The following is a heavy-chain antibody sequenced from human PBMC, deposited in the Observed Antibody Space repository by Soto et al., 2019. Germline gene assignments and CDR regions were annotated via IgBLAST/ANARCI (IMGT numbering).Heavy chain of an antibody. Sequence: QVQLVQSGAEVKKPGSSVKVSCKASGGTFSSYAISWVRQAPGQGLEWMGGIIPIFGTANYAQKFQGRVTITADESTSTAYIEPSSLRSEDTAVYYCARDWTTYCGGDCYSTYFAYRGVRTVVTVAS. J-gene: IGHJ4*02. CDR3: ARDWTTYCGGDCYSTYFAY. CDR2: IIPIFGTA. D-gene: IGHD2-21*02. CDR1: GGTFSSYA. V-gene: IGHV1-69*01.